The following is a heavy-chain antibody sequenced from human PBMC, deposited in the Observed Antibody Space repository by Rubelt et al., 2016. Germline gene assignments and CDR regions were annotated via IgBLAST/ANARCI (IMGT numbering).Heavy chain of an antibody. CDR1: GGSLSGFS. V-gene: IGHV4-34*02. CDR3: ARRQWVWYFDL. CDR2: VSHSGST. J-gene: IGHJ2*01. D-gene: IGHD2-8*01. Sequence: QVQLQQWGAGLLKPSETLSVTCAVSGGSLSGFSWSWIRQPPGKGLEWIGEVSHSGSTNYNPSLKSRVTISINTSKNQFSLNLRSVTAADTAVYYCARRQWVWYFDLWGRGTLVTVSS.